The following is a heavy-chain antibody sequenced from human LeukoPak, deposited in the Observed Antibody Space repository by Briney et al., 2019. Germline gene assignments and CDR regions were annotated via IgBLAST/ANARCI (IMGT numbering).Heavy chain of an antibody. CDR3: ARDWSSSWYLDY. J-gene: IGHJ4*02. CDR2: INAYIGHT. V-gene: IGHV1-18*01. D-gene: IGHD6-13*01. Sequence: VASVKLSCKASGYTFTSYGMSWVRQAPGQGLEWMGCINAYIGHTNYAQKLPGRVTLTTDTPTSTAYMELRSLRTDDTAVDYCARDWSSSWYLDYWGQGTLVTVSS. CDR1: GYTFTSYG.